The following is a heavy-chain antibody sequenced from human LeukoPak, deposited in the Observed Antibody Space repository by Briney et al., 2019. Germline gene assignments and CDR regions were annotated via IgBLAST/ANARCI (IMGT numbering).Heavy chain of an antibody. CDR3: ATYSSLNRREFQY. CDR1: GFTFSNYW. V-gene: IGHV3-7*01. Sequence: GGSLRLSCEGSGFTFSNYWMGWVRQAPGKGLQWVANIKTDGSEKYYVDSVRGRFTISRDNAKNSLYLQMNSLRAEDTAVYYCATYSSLNRREFQYWGQGTLLTVSS. J-gene: IGHJ1*01. CDR2: IKTDGSEK. D-gene: IGHD3-22*01.